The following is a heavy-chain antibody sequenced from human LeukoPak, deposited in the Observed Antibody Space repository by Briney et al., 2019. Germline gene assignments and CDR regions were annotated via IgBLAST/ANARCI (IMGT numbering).Heavy chain of an antibody. CDR2: IIPILGIA. D-gene: IGHD1-1*01. J-gene: IGHJ6*03. CDR1: GGTFSSYT. V-gene: IGHV1-69*02. CDR3: ARVAITINWIERYYYMDV. Sequence: SVKVSCKASGGTFSSYTISWVRQAPGQGLEWMGRIIPILGIANYAQKFQGRVTITADKSTSTAYMELSSLRSEDTAVYYCARVAITINWIERYYYMDVWGKGTTVTVSS.